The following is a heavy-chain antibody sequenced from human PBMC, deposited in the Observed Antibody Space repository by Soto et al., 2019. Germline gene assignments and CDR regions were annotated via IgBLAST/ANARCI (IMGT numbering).Heavy chain of an antibody. CDR3: ARETEEFDS. D-gene: IGHD2-21*02. J-gene: IGHJ4*02. CDR2: ISGSGSST. V-gene: IGHV3-23*01. CDR1: GFTFSSYA. Sequence: PGGSLRLSCAASGFTFSSYAMTWVRQAPGKGLEWVSAISGSGSSTYSPDSVKGRFTISRDNSKNTLYLQMNSLRAEDTAVYYCARETEEFDSWAQGPLVTVSS.